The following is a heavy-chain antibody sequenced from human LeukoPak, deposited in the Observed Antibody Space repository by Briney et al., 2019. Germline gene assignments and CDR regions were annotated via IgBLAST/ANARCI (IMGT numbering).Heavy chain of an antibody. V-gene: IGHV3-7*01. CDR2: IKEDGSER. CDR1: GFTFSSFW. CDR3: ARGHYYYDSGD. Sequence: PGGSLRLSCAASGFTFSSFWMSWVRQAPGKGLEWVANIKEDGSERYYVDSVKGRFTISRDNAKNSLHLQMNSLRAEDSAMYYCARGHYYYDSGDWGQGTLVTVSS. D-gene: IGHD3-22*01. J-gene: IGHJ4*02.